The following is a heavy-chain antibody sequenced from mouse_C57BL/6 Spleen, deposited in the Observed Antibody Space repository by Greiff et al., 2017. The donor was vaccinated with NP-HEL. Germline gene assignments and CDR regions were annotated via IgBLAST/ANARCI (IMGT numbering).Heavy chain of an antibody. D-gene: IGHD1-1*01. CDR3: ARHAGSSYYCDY. J-gene: IGHJ2*01. Sequence: EVQLVESGGDLVKPGGSLKLSCAASGFTFSSYGMSWVRQTPDKRLEWVATISSGGSYTYYPDRVKGRFTISRDNAKNTLYLQMSSLKSEDTAMYYCARHAGSSYYCDYWGQGTTLTVSS. CDR1: GFTFSSYG. V-gene: IGHV5-6*01. CDR2: ISSGGSYT.